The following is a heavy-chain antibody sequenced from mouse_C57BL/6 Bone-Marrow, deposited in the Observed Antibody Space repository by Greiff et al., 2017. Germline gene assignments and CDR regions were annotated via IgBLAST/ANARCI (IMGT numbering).Heavy chain of an antibody. J-gene: IGHJ2*01. CDR3: ARIYYGVLNYFDY. CDR1: GYTFTSYG. Sequence: QVQLKQSGAELARPGASVKLSCKASGYTFTSYGISWVKQRTGQGLEWIGEIYTRSGNTYYNEKFKGKATLTADKSSSTAYMVLRSLPSEDSAVYFCARIYYGVLNYFDYWGQGTTLTVSS. V-gene: IGHV1-81*01. CDR2: IYTRSGNT. D-gene: IGHD2-1*01.